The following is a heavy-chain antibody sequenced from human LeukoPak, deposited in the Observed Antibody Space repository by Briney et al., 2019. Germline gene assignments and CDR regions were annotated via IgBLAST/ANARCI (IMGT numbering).Heavy chain of an antibody. CDR3: ARGDDYGGNSGVFDY. D-gene: IGHD4-23*01. CDR2: IYSGGST. V-gene: IGHV3-53*01. J-gene: IGHJ4*02. CDR1: GFTVSSNY. Sequence: PGGSLRLSCAASGFTVSSNYMSWVRQAPGKGLEWGSVIYSGGSTYYADSVKGRFTISRDNSKNTLYLQMNSLRAEDTAVYYCARGDDYGGNSGVFDYWGQGTLVTVSS.